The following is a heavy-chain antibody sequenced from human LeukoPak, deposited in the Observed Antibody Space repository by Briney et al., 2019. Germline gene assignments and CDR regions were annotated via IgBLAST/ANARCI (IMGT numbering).Heavy chain of an antibody. J-gene: IGHJ3*02. CDR1: GYTFTAYY. Sequence: ASVKVSCKASGYTFTAYYLHWVRQATGQGLEWMGWMNPNSGNTGYGQKFQGGVTMTRNTSTSTAYMELSSLRSEDTAVYYCARVGSYDAFDIWGQGTMVTVSS. CDR3: ARVGSYDAFDI. CDR2: MNPNSGNT. V-gene: IGHV1-8*02.